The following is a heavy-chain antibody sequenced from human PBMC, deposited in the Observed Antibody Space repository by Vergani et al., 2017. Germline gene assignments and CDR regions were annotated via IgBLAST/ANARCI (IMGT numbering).Heavy chain of an antibody. CDR3: ARSRIYYGAGSPDY. J-gene: IGHJ4*02. Sequence: QLQESGPGLVKPSATLSLTCSVSGASVNSYYWSWIRQPPGKGLEWLGYVSFRGDTLYDSSVKGRMTISLNSSSNQFSLYLTSVTAADTAVYYCARSRIYYGAGSPDYWGQGTLVTVSS. CDR1: GASVNSYY. CDR2: VSFRGDT. D-gene: IGHD3-10*01. V-gene: IGHV4-59*02.